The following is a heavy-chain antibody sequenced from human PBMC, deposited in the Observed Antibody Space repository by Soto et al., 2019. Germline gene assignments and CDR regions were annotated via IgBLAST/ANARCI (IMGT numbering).Heavy chain of an antibody. D-gene: IGHD1-26*01. CDR1: GGSISIRNW. CDR2: ISGSGGIT. V-gene: IGHV3-23*01. Sequence: ETLSLTCAFSGGSISIRNWWSWFRQPPGKGLEWVSAISGSGGITYYADSVKGRFTISRDNSKNTLYLQMNSLRAEDTAVYYCAKESRREREFDYWGQGTLVTVSS. CDR3: AKESRREREFDY. J-gene: IGHJ4*02.